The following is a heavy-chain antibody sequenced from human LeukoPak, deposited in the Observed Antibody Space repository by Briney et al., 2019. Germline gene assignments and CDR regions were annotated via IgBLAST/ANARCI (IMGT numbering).Heavy chain of an antibody. V-gene: IGHV3-23*01. CDR3: AKDPNGDYVGAFDS. D-gene: IGHD4-17*01. Sequence: GGSLRLSCTASAISFSSYAMTWLRQAPGKGLEWVSGIHGSGGVTYYADSVKGRSTISRDNSKKTLYLQMNSLRVDDTAVYYCAKDPNGDYVGAFDSWGQGTMVTVSS. J-gene: IGHJ3*02. CDR1: AISFSSYA. CDR2: IHGSGGVT.